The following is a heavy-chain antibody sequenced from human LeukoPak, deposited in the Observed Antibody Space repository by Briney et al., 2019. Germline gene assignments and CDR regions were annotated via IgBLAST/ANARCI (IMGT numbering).Heavy chain of an antibody. V-gene: IGHV3-23*01. D-gene: IGHD5-18*01. CDR2: IFPSGGEI. CDR3: ARTPDTARTLTDYFDN. CDR1: GFTFSTFA. J-gene: IGHJ4*02. Sequence: PGGSLRLSCEASGFTFSTFAMIWVRQPPGKGLEWVSSIFPSGGEIHYADSVRGRFTISRDNSKSTLSLQMNSLRVEDTAVYYCARTPDTARTLTDYFDNWGQGTLVTVSS.